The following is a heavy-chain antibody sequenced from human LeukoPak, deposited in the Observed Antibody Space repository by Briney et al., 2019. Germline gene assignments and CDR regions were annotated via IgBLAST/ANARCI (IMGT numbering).Heavy chain of an antibody. J-gene: IGHJ4*02. V-gene: IGHV3-20*04. CDR2: INWNGGST. D-gene: IGHD3-22*01. Sequence: GGSLRLSCAASGFTFDDYGMSWVRQAPGKGLEWVSGINWNGGSTGYADSVKGRFTISRDNAKNSLYLQMNSLRAGDTALYYCARERTYYYDSNPDYYDYWGQGALVTVSS. CDR3: ARERTYYYDSNPDYYDY. CDR1: GFTFDDYG.